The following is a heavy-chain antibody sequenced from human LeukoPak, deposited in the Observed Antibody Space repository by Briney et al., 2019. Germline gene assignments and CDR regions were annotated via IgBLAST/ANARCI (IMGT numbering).Heavy chain of an antibody. V-gene: IGHV3-21*01. CDR3: ARDHWGYYFDY. CDR2: ISSSSSYI. D-gene: IGHD3-16*01. J-gene: IGHJ4*02. CDR1: GFTFSSYS. Sequence: GGSLRLSCAASGFTFSSYSMNWVRQAPGKGLEWVSPISSSSSYIYYADSVKGRFTISRDNAKNSLYLQMNSLRGEDTAVYYCARDHWGYYFDYWGQGTLVTVSS.